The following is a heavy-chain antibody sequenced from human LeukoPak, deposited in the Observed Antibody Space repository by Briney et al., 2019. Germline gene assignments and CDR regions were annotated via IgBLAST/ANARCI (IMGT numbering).Heavy chain of an antibody. Sequence: SETLSLTCAAYGGSFSGYYWSWIRQPPGKGLEWIGEINHSGSTNYNPSLKSRVTISVDTSKNQFSLKLSSVTAVDTAVYYCARFALYSYGYRYWGQGTLVTVSS. D-gene: IGHD5-18*01. CDR1: GGSFSGYY. V-gene: IGHV4-34*01. CDR2: INHSGST. J-gene: IGHJ4*02. CDR3: ARFALYSYGYRY.